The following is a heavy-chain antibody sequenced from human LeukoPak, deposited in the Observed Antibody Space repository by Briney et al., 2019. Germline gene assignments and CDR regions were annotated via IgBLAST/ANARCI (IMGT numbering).Heavy chain of an antibody. J-gene: IGHJ6*03. CDR3: ARDRNRASSYYYYYMDV. CDR2: ISYDGSNK. Sequence: PGRSLRLSCAASGFTFSSYAMHWVRQAPGKGLEWVAVISYDGSNKYYADSVKGRFTISRDNSKNTLYLQMNSLRAEDTAVYYCARDRNRASSYYYYYMDVWGKGTTVTVSS. CDR1: GFTFSSYA. V-gene: IGHV3-30*01. D-gene: IGHD1-14*01.